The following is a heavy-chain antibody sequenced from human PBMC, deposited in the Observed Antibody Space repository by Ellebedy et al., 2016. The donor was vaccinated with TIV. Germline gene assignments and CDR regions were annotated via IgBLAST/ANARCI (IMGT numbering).Heavy chain of an antibody. D-gene: IGHD2-21*01. Sequence: GGSLRLSCATSGFTFGSYGMHWVRQATGKGLEWVATLSFDGSDRNYADSVKGRVTISRDNSKKTLYLEISSLRPEDTGIYYCARGFYSYFCDYWGQGTLVTVSS. CDR3: ARGFYSYFCDY. V-gene: IGHV3-30*03. CDR2: LSFDGSDR. CDR1: GFTFGSYG. J-gene: IGHJ4*02.